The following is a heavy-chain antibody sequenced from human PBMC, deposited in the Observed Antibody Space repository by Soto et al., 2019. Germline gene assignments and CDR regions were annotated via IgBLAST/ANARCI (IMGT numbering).Heavy chain of an antibody. CDR1: GGSVSSGGYY. V-gene: IGHV4-61*08. J-gene: IGHJ4*02. Sequence: SETLSLTCTVSGGSVSSGGYYWNWIRQPPGKALEWIGYIHYSGSTNYNPSLKSRVTISLDTSKNQFSLNLSSVTAADTAVYFCAKRSPYSSGWYSPIFDYWGQGALVTVSS. CDR2: IHYSGST. D-gene: IGHD6-13*01. CDR3: AKRSPYSSGWYSPIFDY.